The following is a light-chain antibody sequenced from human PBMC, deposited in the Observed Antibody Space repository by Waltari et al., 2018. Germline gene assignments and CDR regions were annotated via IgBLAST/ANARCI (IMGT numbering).Light chain of an antibody. CDR3: QHYESPYT. CDR2: GAS. Sequence: EMVLTQSPDTLALSPGERATISCRASHTFDSTFLAWYQQKPGQAPRLLIHGASSRAADVPDRFSGGGSGTDFTLTISRLEPEDFAVYYCQHYESPYTFGPGTKLEIK. V-gene: IGKV3-20*01. J-gene: IGKJ2*01. CDR1: HTFDSTF.